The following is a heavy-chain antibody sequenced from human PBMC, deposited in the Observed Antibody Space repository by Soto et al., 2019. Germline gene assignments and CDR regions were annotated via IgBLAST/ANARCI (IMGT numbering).Heavy chain of an antibody. D-gene: IGHD2-2*01. CDR2: ISGSGGST. CDR1: GFTFSSYA. Sequence: GGSLRLSYAASGFTFSSYAMSWVRQAPGKGLEWVSAISGSGGSTYYADSVKGRFTISRDNSKNTLYLQMNSLRAEDTAVYYCAKDRGYCSSTSCYDAFDIWGQGTMVTVSS. J-gene: IGHJ3*02. V-gene: IGHV3-23*01. CDR3: AKDRGYCSSTSCYDAFDI.